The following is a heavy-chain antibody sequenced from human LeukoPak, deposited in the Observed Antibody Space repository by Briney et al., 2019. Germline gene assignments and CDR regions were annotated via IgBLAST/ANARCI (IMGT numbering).Heavy chain of an antibody. CDR1: AFTFSSYA. CDR3: AKDLRFGELPYYFDY. CDR2: ISYDGSNK. J-gene: IGHJ4*02. Sequence: GGSLRLSCAASAFTFSSYAMHWVRQAPGKGLEWVAVISYDGSNKYYADSVKGRFTISRDNSKNTLYLQMNSLGAEDTAVYYCAKDLRFGELPYYFDYWGQGTLVTVSS. D-gene: IGHD3-10*01. V-gene: IGHV3-30*04.